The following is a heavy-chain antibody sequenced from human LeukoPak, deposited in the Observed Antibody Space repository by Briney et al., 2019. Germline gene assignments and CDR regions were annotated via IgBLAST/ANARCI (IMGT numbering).Heavy chain of an antibody. Sequence: SGTLSLTCAVSGGSISSSHWWSWVRQPPGKGLEWIGYIYYSGSTYYSPSLKSRVTISVDTSKNQFSLKLSSVTAADTAVYYCARELGGYYFDYWGQGTLVTVSS. J-gene: IGHJ4*02. V-gene: IGHV4-4*02. CDR2: IYYSGST. CDR1: GGSISSSHW. CDR3: ARELGGYYFDY. D-gene: IGHD3-16*01.